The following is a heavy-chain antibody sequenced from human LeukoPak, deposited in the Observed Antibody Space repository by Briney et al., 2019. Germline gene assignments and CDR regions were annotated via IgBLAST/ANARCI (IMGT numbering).Heavy chain of an antibody. D-gene: IGHD2-15*01. CDR1: GGSFSGYY. CDR2: INHSGST. J-gene: IGHJ3*02. CDR3: ARLGYCSGGSCYGDAFDI. Sequence: SETLSLTCAVYGGSFSGYYWSWIRQPPGKGLEWIGEINHSGSTNYNPSLKSRVTISVDTSKNQFSLKLSSVTAVDTAVYYCARLGYCSGGSCYGDAFDIWGQGTMVTVSS. V-gene: IGHV4-34*01.